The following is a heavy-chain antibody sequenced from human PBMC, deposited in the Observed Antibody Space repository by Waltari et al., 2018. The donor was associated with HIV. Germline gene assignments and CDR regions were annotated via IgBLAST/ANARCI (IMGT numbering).Heavy chain of an antibody. Sequence: QVQLQESGPGLVKPSETLSLTCTVSGGSISTYYWNWFRQPPGKGLELIGYIYSTGTTNYTPSLKSRVTMSVDTSKNQFSLKVRSVTAADTAVYYCARGTGVRFCSSWGQGTLVTVSS. V-gene: IGHV4-59*01. CDR1: GGSISTYY. CDR2: IYSTGTT. J-gene: IGHJ5*02. CDR3: ARGTGVRFCSS. D-gene: IGHD3-3*01.